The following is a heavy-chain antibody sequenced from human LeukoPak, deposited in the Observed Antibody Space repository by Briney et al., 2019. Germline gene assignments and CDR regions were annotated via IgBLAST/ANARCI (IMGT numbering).Heavy chain of an antibody. CDR3: ARDRDSSGYYYV. D-gene: IGHD3-22*01. V-gene: IGHV3-53*01. CDR2: IYSGGST. Sequence: PGGSLRLSCAASGFTVSSDYMSWVRQAPGKGLGWVSVIYSGGSTYYADSVKGRFTISRDNSKNTLYLQMNSLRAEDTAVYYCARDRDSSGYYYVWGQGTLVTVSS. CDR1: GFTVSSDY. J-gene: IGHJ4*02.